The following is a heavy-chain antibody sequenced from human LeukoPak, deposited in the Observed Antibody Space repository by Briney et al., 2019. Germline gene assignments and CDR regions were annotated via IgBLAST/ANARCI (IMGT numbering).Heavy chain of an antibody. CDR1: GASISGWY. V-gene: IGHV4-4*07. CDR3: ARGGGSYRFGYFDY. D-gene: IGHD1-26*01. CDR2: IYTSGST. J-gene: IGHJ4*02. Sequence: SETLSLTCTVSGASISGWYWSWIRQPAGKGLEWIGRIYTSGSTNYNPSLKSRVTMSVDTSKNQFSLKLSSVTAADTAVYYCARGGGSYRFGYFDYWGQGTLVTVSS.